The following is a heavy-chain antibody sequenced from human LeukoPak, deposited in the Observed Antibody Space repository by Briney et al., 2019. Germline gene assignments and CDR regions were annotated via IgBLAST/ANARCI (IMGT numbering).Heavy chain of an antibody. D-gene: IGHD3-3*01. CDR2: INLSGGST. J-gene: IGHJ4*02. CDR3: ASPRRITIFETGFDY. CDR1: GYTFTSYY. Sequence: ASVKVSCKASGYTFTSYYMHWVRQAPGQGLEWVGIINLSGGSTSYAQKFQGRVTMTRDTSKSNVYMELRSLKSEVAAVDYCASPRRITIFETGFDYWGQGTLVTVSS. V-gene: IGHV1-46*03.